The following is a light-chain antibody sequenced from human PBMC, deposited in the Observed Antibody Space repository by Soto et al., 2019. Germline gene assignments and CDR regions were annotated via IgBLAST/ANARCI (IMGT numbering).Light chain of an antibody. Sequence: QSVLTQPASVSGSPGQSITISCTGASSDVGGYNYVSWYQQHPGKAPKLIYEVSDRPSGVSNRFSGSKSGNTASLTISGLQAEDEADYYYSSYTSSSTYVFGTGTKVTVL. CDR2: EVS. CDR1: SSDVGGYNY. V-gene: IGLV2-14*01. J-gene: IGLJ1*01. CDR3: SSYTSSSTYV.